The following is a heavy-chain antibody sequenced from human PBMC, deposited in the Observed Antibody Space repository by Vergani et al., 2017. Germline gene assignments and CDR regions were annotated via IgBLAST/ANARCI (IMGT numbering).Heavy chain of an antibody. Sequence: QVQLQQWGAGLLKPSETLSLTCAVYGGSFSGYYWSWIRQPPGKGLEWIGEINHSGSTNYNPSLKSRVTISVDTSKNQFSLKLSSVAAADTAVYYCARGGDGDDSGRPREGWYFDLWGRGTLVTVSS. CDR2: INHSGST. CDR1: GGSFSGYY. J-gene: IGHJ2*01. CDR3: ARGGDGDDSGRPREGWYFDL. V-gene: IGHV4-34*01. D-gene: IGHD3-22*01.